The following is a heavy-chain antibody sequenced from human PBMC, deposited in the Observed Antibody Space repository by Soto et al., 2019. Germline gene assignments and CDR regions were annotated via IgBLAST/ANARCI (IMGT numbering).Heavy chain of an antibody. D-gene: IGHD2-21*02. V-gene: IGHV4-4*07. Sequence: SETLSLSCTVSGDSISSHYCSWIRQPAGKGLEWIGRIYSSGSTNYNPALKSRVTMSVDTSKDQFSLKLKSVTAADTALYFCARQRTSVVTQAYFDVWGPGSLLTVSS. CDR3: ARQRTSVVTQAYFDV. CDR1: GDSISSHY. J-gene: IGHJ4*02. CDR2: IYSSGST.